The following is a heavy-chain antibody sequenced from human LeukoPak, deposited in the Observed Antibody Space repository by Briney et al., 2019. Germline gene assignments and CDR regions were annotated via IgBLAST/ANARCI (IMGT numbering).Heavy chain of an antibody. Sequence: GGFLRLSCAASGLIVSSTYMSWVRQAPGKGLEWVSVIYTDGSTYCANSVKGRFTISRDNAKNTLYLQMNSLRAEHTAVYYCARDFWSGDDAFDIWGQGTMVTVSS. CDR2: IYTDGST. J-gene: IGHJ3*02. D-gene: IGHD3-3*01. V-gene: IGHV3-53*01. CDR1: GLIVSSTY. CDR3: ARDFWSGDDAFDI.